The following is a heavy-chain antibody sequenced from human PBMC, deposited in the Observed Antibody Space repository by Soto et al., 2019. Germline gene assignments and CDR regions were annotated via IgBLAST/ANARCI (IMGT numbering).Heavy chain of an antibody. V-gene: IGHV4-61*01. CDR3: ASSLSIAVAGTVY. CDR1: GGSVSSGSYY. D-gene: IGHD6-19*01. Sequence: SETLSLTCTVSGGSVSSGSYYWSWIRQPPGKGLEWIGYIYYSGSTNYNPSLKSRVTISVDTSKNQFSLKLSSVTAADTAVYYCASSLSIAVAGTVYWGQGTLVTVLL. J-gene: IGHJ4*02. CDR2: IYYSGST.